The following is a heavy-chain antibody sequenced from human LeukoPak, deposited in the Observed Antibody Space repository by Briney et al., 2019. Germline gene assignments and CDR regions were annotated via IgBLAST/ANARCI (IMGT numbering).Heavy chain of an antibody. CDR1: GGSFSGYY. V-gene: IGHV4-34*01. CDR3: ARSRSYGSGAIDY. Sequence: NPSETLSLTCAVYGGSFSGYYWSWIRQPPGKGLEWIGEINHSGSTNYNPSLKSRVTISVDTSKNQFSLKLSSVTAADTAVYYCARSRSYGSGAIDYWGQGTLVTVSS. J-gene: IGHJ4*02. D-gene: IGHD3-10*01. CDR2: INHSGST.